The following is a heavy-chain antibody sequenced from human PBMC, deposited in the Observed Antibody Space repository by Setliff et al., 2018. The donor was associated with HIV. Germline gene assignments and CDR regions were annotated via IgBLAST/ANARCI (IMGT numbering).Heavy chain of an antibody. D-gene: IGHD5-12*01. Sequence: GGSLRLSCTGSGFTFGDYAMSWVRQAPGKGLEWVGFIRSKAYAGTTEYAASVKGRFTISRDDSKSIAYLQMNSLRAEDTAVYYCARVYTRPSNMEWLRLRADYYYYAMDVWGHGTTVTVSS. J-gene: IGHJ6*02. CDR1: GFTFGDYA. V-gene: IGHV3-49*04. CDR2: IRSKAYAGTT. CDR3: ARVYTRPSNMEWLRLRADYYYYAMDV.